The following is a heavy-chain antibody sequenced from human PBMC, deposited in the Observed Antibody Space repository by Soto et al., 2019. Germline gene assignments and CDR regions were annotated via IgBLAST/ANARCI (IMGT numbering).Heavy chain of an antibody. CDR3: ARDSDDSSGYYSDY. CDR2: IWYDGSNK. J-gene: IGHJ4*02. CDR1: GFTFSSYG. D-gene: IGHD3-22*01. Sequence: QVQLVESGGGVVQPGRSLRLSCAASGFTFSSYGMHWVRQAPGKGLEWVAVIWYDGSNKYYADSVKGRFTISRDNSKNTLYLQMNSLRAEDTAVYYCARDSDDSSGYYSDYWGQGTLFTVSS. V-gene: IGHV3-33*01.